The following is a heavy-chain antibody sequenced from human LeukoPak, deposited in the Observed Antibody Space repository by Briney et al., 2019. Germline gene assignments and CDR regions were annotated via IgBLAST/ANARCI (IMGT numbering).Heavy chain of an antibody. V-gene: IGHV3-23*01. D-gene: IGHD2-15*01. CDR2: ISGSGNTT. J-gene: IGHJ2*01. CDR3: AKGPAPYCSGGSCYSPHWYFDL. CDR1: GFTFRSSA. Sequence: GGSLRLSCAASGFTFRSSAMSWVRQAPGKGLEWVSAISGSGNTTYFGDSVTGRFTISRDNPKNTVYLQMNSLSAEDTAVYYCAKGPAPYCSGGSCYSPHWYFDLWGRGTLVTVSS.